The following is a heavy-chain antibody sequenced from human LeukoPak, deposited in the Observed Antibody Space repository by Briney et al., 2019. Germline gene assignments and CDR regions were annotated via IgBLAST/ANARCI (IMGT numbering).Heavy chain of an antibody. CDR1: GGSISSGGYS. CDR2: IYHSGST. Sequence: PSQTLSLTCAVSGGSISSGGYSWSWIRQPPGKGLEWIGYIYHSGSTYYNPSLESRVTISVDRSKNQFSLKLSSVTAADTAVYYCARESYGMFDYWGQGTLVTVSS. V-gene: IGHV4-30-2*01. D-gene: IGHD5-18*01. CDR3: ARESYGMFDY. J-gene: IGHJ4*02.